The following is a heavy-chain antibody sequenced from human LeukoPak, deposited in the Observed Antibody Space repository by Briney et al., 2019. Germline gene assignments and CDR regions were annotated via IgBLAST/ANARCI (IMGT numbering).Heavy chain of an antibody. CDR2: IYRGGST. J-gene: IGHJ6*03. CDR1: GFIVSNDY. CDR3: ARHVVPAAMYYYYYMDV. V-gene: IGHV3-53*01. D-gene: IGHD2-2*01. Sequence: PGGSLRLSCAASGFIVSNDYMSWVRQAPGKGLEWVSVIYRGGSTYYADSVKGRFTISRDNSKNTLYLQMNSLRAEDTAVYYCARHVVPAAMYYYYYMDVWSKGTTVTVSS.